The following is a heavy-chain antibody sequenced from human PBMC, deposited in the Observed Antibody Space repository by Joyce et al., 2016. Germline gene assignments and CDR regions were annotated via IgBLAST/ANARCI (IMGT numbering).Heavy chain of an antibody. CDR2: ISATSYYI. J-gene: IGHJ6*02. CDR1: GSTFSTSS. V-gene: IGHV3-21*01. Sequence: QLVESGGGVVKPGGSLRLSCVASGSTFSTSSMSWFRQAQGKGLEWVAAISATSYYIVHDESGRGRFTGSRDNAKKTLYLQMNSLRAEDSAVFYCARGGISYYYAMDVWGQGTTVTVSS. D-gene: IGHD3-16*01. CDR3: ARGGISYYYAMDV.